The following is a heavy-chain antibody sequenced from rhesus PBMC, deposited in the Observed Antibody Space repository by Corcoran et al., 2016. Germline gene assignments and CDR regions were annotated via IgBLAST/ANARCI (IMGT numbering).Heavy chain of an antibody. CDR2: ISGSSGST. D-gene: IGHD1-44*01. CDR1: GYSISRGYY. Sequence: QVQLQESGPGLVKPSETLSLTCAVSGYSISRGYYWGGIRPPPGKGLEYIGYISGSSGSTYYNPSLKSRVTISKDTSKNQFSLKLSSVTAADTAVYYCARLLGTTNVDYWGQGVLVTVSS. CDR3: ARLLGTTNVDY. V-gene: IGHV4-99*01. J-gene: IGHJ4*01.